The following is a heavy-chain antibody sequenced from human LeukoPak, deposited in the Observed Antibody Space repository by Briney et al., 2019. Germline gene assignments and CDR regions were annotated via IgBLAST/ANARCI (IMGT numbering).Heavy chain of an antibody. J-gene: IGHJ6*02. Sequence: GGSLRLSCAASGFTFSTYAMSWVRQAPGKGLEWVSAISVSAGSTYYADSVKGRFTISRDNSKNTLYLQMNSLRAEDTAVYYCAREAPPGIAAAGCMDVWGQGTTVTVSS. CDR1: GFTFSTYA. V-gene: IGHV3-23*01. CDR3: AREAPPGIAAAGCMDV. CDR2: ISVSAGST. D-gene: IGHD6-13*01.